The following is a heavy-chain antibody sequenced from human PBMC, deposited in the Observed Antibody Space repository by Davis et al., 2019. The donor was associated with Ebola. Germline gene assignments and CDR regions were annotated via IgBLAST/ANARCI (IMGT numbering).Heavy chain of an antibody. Sequence: PSETLSLTCDVYGGSFSGYYWTWVRQPPGKGLEWIGEINHSGSTNYNPPLKSRVIISLDTSKNPFFLNLISVTAADTAIYYCARYGASVTNMPRYFELWGRGTLVTVSS. CDR1: GGSFSGYY. CDR3: ARYGASVTNMPRYFEL. D-gene: IGHD2-8*01. V-gene: IGHV4-34*01. CDR2: INHSGST. J-gene: IGHJ2*01.